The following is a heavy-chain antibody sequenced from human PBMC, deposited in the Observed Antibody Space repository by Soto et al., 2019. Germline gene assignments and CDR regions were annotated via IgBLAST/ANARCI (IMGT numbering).Heavy chain of an antibody. CDR1: GYTFTGYY. CDR3: ARDPFGSSSEEYSFDY. J-gene: IGHJ4*02. V-gene: IGHV1-2*04. Sequence: QVQLVQSGAEVKKPGASVKVSCKASGYTFTGYYMHWVRQAPGQGLEWMGWINPNSGGTNYAQKFQGWVTVTRDTSISTAYMELSRLRSDDTAVYYCARDPFGSSSEEYSFDYWGQGTLVTVSS. D-gene: IGHD6-6*01. CDR2: INPNSGGT.